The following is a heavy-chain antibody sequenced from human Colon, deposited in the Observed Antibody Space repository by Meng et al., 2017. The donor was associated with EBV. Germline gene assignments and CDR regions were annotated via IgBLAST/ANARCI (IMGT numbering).Heavy chain of an antibody. D-gene: IGHD3-10*01. CDR1: GGSFRDYD. CDR3: ARRGPSGNFSP. J-gene: IGHJ5*02. Sequence: QLHLQHEGDGLLKPSETRSRSCAVYGGSFRDYDWTWIRHPPGKGLEWIGEIDHRGNTKYNPSLKSRVTISLDTSKKQFSLKVSSVTAADSAVYYCARRGPSGNFSPWSQGALVTVSS. V-gene: IGHV4-34*01. CDR2: IDHRGNT.